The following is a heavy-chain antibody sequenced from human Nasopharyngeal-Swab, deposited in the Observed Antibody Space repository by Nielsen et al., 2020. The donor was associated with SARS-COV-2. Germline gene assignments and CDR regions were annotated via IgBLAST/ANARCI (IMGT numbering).Heavy chain of an antibody. V-gene: IGHV2-70*11. Sequence: SGLTLAILRQILTLTYTFSGSSLSTSGMCVTWIRLPPGKALEWLARIDRDDDKYYSTPLRIRPTISKGNSKNQVVLTMTNMDPVDTATYYCARTLVTEAAFDYWGQGTLVTVSS. CDR3: ARTLVTEAAFDY. J-gene: IGHJ4*02. CDR1: GSSLSTSGMC. CDR2: IDRDDDK. D-gene: IGHD2-21*02.